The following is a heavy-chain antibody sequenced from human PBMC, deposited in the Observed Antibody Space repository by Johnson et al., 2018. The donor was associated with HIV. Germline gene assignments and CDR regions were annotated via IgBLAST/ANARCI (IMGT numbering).Heavy chain of an antibody. V-gene: IGHV3-30*04. Sequence: QVQLVESGGGVVQPGRSLRLSCAASGFTFSNYAMHWVRQAPGKGLEWLSVISYDGSYKYYADSVKGRFTISRDNSKNTLYLQMNILRAEDTAVYFCAKEAYYVEAFDIWGQGTMVTVSS. D-gene: IGHD3-16*01. CDR1: GFTFSNYA. CDR3: AKEAYYVEAFDI. CDR2: ISYDGSYK. J-gene: IGHJ3*02.